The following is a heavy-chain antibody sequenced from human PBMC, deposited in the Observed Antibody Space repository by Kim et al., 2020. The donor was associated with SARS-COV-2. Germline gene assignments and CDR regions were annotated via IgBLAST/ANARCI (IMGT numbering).Heavy chain of an antibody. J-gene: IGHJ5*02. V-gene: IGHV3-33*01. CDR3: ARDRSDLIAVAGYNWFDP. CDR2: IWYDGSNK. Sequence: GGSLRLSCAASGFTFSSYGMHWVRQAPGKGLEWVAVIWYDGSNKYYADSVKGRFTISRDNSKNTLYLQMNSLRAEDTAVYYCARDRSDLIAVAGYNWFDPWGQGTLVTVSS. CDR1: GFTFSSYG. D-gene: IGHD6-19*01.